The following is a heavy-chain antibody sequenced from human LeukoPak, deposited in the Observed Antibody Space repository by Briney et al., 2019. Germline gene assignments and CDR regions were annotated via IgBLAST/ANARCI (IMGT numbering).Heavy chain of an antibody. CDR1: GFTFSSYW. Sequence: GGSLRLSCAASGFTFSSYWTSWVRQAPGKGLEWVANIKQDGSEKYYVDSVKGRFTISRDNAKNSLYLQMNSLRAEDTAVYYCAREMWQWRYWGQGTLVTVSS. D-gene: IGHD6-19*01. J-gene: IGHJ4*02. CDR3: AREMWQWRY. V-gene: IGHV3-7*03. CDR2: IKQDGSEK.